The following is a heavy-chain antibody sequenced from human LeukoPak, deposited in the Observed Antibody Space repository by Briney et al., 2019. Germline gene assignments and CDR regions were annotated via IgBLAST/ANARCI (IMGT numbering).Heavy chain of an antibody. CDR2: INSDGSST. D-gene: IGHD6-19*01. CDR1: GFTLSSYW. J-gene: IGHJ4*02. CDR3: TREQWLALDY. V-gene: IGHV3-74*01. Sequence: GGSLRLSCAASGFTLSSYWMHWVRQAPGKGLVWVSRINSDGSSTSYAHSVKGRFTISRDNAKNTLYLQMNSLRAEDMAVYYCTREQWLALDYWGQGTLVTVSS.